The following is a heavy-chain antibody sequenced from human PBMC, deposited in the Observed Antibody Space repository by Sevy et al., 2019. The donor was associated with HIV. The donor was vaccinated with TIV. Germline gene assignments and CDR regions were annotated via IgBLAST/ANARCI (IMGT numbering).Heavy chain of an antibody. CDR2: IYYSGST. CDR1: GGSISSYY. J-gene: IGHJ4*02. V-gene: IGHV4-59*13. Sequence: SETLSLTCTVSGGSISSYYRSWIRQPPGKGLEWIGYIYYSGSTNYNPSLKSRVTISVDTSKNQFSLKLSSVTAADTAVYYCAREEGVTRGFDYWGQGTLVTVSS. CDR3: AREEGVTRGFDY.